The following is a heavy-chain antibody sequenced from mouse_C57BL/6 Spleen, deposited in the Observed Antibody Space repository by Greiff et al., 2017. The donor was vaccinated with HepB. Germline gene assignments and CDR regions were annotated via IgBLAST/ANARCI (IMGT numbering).Heavy chain of an antibody. CDR2: IDPSDSYT. J-gene: IGHJ3*01. D-gene: IGHD2-5*01. CDR3: ARSPYSNYGFAY. CDR1: GYTFTSYW. Sequence: QVQLQQPGAELVRPGTSVKLSCKASGYTFTSYWMHWVKQRPGQGLEWIGVIDPSDSYTNYKQKFKGKATLTVDTSSRTAYMQLRSLTSEDSAVYYCARSPYSNYGFAYWGQGTLVTVSA. V-gene: IGHV1-59*01.